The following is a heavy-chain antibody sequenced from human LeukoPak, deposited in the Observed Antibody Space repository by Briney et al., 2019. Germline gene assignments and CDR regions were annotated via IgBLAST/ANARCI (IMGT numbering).Heavy chain of an antibody. Sequence: GGSLRLSCPASGFTVITSFMSWVRQAPGKGLEWVSVIYNDGTTYYADSVKGRFTISRDNPKNTLYLQMNALRAEDTAVYHCTKAGGPWDWGQGTLVTVSS. V-gene: IGHV3-53*01. D-gene: IGHD3-16*01. CDR3: TKAGGPWD. J-gene: IGHJ4*02. CDR1: GFTVITSF. CDR2: IYNDGTT.